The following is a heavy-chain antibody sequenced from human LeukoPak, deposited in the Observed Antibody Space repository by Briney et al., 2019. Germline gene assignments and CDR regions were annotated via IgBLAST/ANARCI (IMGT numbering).Heavy chain of an antibody. CDR1: GFTFNNYA. CDR2: ISGSGGNT. Sequence: GGSLRLSCAASGFTFNNYAMNWVRQAPGNVLEWVSSISGSGGNTNYADSVKGRFTISRDNSKNTLYLQMNSLRAEDTAVYYCAKDMGYYYYMDVWGKGTTVTVSS. J-gene: IGHJ6*03. V-gene: IGHV3-23*01. CDR3: AKDMGYYYYMDV. D-gene: IGHD1-26*01.